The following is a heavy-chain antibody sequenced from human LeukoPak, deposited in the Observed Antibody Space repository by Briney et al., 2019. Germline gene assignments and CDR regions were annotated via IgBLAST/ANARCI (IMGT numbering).Heavy chain of an antibody. CDR1: GYSFTSYW. Sequence: LGESLKISCKGSGYSFTSYWIGWVRQMPGKGLEGMGIIYPGDSDTRYSPSFQGQVTISADKSIGTAYLQWSSLKASDTAMYYCARLDSAGYSSGWYGMDVWGQGTTVTVSS. CDR3: ARLDSAGYSSGWYGMDV. V-gene: IGHV5-51*01. CDR2: IYPGDSDT. D-gene: IGHD6-19*01. J-gene: IGHJ6*02.